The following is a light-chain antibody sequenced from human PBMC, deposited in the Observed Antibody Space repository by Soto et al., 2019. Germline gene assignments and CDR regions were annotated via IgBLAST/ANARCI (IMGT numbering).Light chain of an antibody. J-gene: IGLJ2*01. V-gene: IGLV1-51*01. CDR3: GSREDSLSVVV. Sequence: QSALTQPPSVSAAPGQTVTISCSGTNSNIGKNDVFWYQQLPGTAPKLLIYDNDKRPSGTPDRFSGSKSGTSATLGITGLQTGDEADYYCGSREDSLSVVVFGGGTKLTVL. CDR2: DND. CDR1: NSNIGKND.